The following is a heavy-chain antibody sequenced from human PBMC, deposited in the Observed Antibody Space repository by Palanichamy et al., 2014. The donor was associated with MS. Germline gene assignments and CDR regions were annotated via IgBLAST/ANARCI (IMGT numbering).Heavy chain of an antibody. D-gene: IGHD6-13*01. CDR1: FSGYY. J-gene: IGHJ4*02. Sequence: FSGYYWSWIRQPPGKGLEWIGEINHSGSTNYNPSLKSRVTISVDTSKNQFSLKLSSVTAADTAVYYCARGRKIIGIAAAGSYYFDYWGQGTLVTVSS. CDR2: INHSGST. V-gene: IGHV4-34*01. CDR3: ARGRKIIGIAAAGSYYFDY.